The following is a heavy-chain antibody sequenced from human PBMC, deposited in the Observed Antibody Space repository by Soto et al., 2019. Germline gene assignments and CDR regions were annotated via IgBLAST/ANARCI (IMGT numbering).Heavy chain of an antibody. CDR1: GASVTSDDYY. V-gene: IGHV4-30-4*01. CDR2: HYHRGSP. J-gene: IGHJ4*02. CDR3: ARDPIFYYASSGYGGSYFDY. Sequence: SETLSLTCAVSGASVTSDDYYWSWIRQPPGNGLEGIGDHYHRGSPYYKPSLKSRVSISIDTSQKQFSLKLTSLTAADTAVYYCARDPIFYYASSGYGGSYFDYWGQGSRVTVSS. D-gene: IGHD3-22*01.